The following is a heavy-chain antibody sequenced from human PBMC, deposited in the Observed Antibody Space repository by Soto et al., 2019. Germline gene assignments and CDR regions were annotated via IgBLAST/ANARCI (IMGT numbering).Heavy chain of an antibody. V-gene: IGHV1-69*10. D-gene: IGHD3-3*01. CDR3: ARGAGIFGVVAFDD. J-gene: IGHJ4*02. CDR1: GDTFSSHS. Sequence: SVKVSCKASGDTFSSHSINWVRQAPAQGLEWMGGIIPALERTYYAQKFQGRVTITADEPTTTAHMELSSLRSGDTALYYCARGAGIFGVVAFDDWGQGTLVTVSS. CDR2: IIPALERT.